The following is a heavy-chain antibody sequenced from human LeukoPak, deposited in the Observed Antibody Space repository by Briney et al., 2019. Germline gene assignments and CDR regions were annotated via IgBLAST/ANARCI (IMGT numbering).Heavy chain of an antibody. J-gene: IGHJ4*02. V-gene: IGHV5-51*01. Sequence: GESLKISCKGSGYSFTSYWIGWGRQMPGKGLEWMVIIYPGDSDTRYRPSFQGQVTISADKSINTPYLQWSSLKASDTAMYYCARVSPFYDSSGYNDYWGQGTLVTVSS. CDR1: GYSFTSYW. D-gene: IGHD3-22*01. CDR3: ARVSPFYDSSGYNDY. CDR2: IYPGDSDT.